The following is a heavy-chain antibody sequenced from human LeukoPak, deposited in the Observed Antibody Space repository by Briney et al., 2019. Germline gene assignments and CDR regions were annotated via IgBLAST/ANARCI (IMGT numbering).Heavy chain of an antibody. V-gene: IGHV3-74*01. CDR2: INSDGSST. CDR3: ARDPQWLVPFDY. CDR1: GFTVSSNY. D-gene: IGHD6-19*01. J-gene: IGHJ4*02. Sequence: PGGSLRLSCAASGFTVSSNYMSWVRQAPGKGLVWVSRINSDGSSTSYADSVKGRFTISRDNAKNTLYLQMNSLRAEDTAVYYCARDPQWLVPFDYWGQGTLVTVSS.